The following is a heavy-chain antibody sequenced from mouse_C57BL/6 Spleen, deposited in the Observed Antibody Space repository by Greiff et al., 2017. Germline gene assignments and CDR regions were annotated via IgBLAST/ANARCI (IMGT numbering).Heavy chain of an antibody. Sequence: QVQLKESGAELVRPGASVKLSCTASGYTFTSYWMHWVKQRPGQGLEWIGMIHPNSGSTNYNEKFKSKATLTVDKSSSTAYMQLSSLTSEDSAVYYCAMGSPLFAYWGQGTLVTVSA. CDR2: IHPNSGST. CDR3: AMGSPLFAY. V-gene: IGHV1-64*01. CDR1: GYTFTSYW. J-gene: IGHJ3*01.